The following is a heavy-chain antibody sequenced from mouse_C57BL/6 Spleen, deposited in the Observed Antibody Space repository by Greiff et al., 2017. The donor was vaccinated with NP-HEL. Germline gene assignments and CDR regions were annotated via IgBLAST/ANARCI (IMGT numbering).Heavy chain of an antibody. D-gene: IGHD4-1*01. Sequence: VQLQQSGAELVKPGASVKISCKASGYAFSSYWMNWVKQRPGKGLEWIGQIYPGDGDTNYNGKFKGKATLTADKSSSTAYMQLSSLTSEDSAGYICARGPNWSWFAYWGQGTLVTVSA. CDR3: ARGPNWSWFAY. V-gene: IGHV1-80*01. J-gene: IGHJ3*01. CDR2: IYPGDGDT. CDR1: GYAFSSYW.